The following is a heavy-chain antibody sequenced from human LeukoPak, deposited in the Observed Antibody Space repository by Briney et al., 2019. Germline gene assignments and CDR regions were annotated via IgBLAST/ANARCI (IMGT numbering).Heavy chain of an antibody. V-gene: IGHV3-21*01. CDR2: ISSSSSYI. D-gene: IGHD2-2*01. CDR1: GFTFSSYS. Sequence: GGSLRLSCAASGFTFSSYSMNWVRQAPGKGLEWVSSISSSSSYIYYADSVKGRFTISRDNSKNTLYLQMNSLRAEDTAVYYCARDPADYCSSTSCYGGGMDVWGQGTTVTVSS. J-gene: IGHJ6*02. CDR3: ARDPADYCSSTSCYGGGMDV.